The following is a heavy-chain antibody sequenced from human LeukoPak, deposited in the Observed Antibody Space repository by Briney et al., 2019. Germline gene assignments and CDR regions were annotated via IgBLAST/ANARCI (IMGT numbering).Heavy chain of an antibody. CDR2: ITRGGEVT. J-gene: IGHJ4*01. CDR1: GFTFSGYA. Sequence: GGSLRLSCAASGFTFSGYAMSWVRQAPGKGLEWVSAITRGGEVTYYADSVKGRFSISRDNSKNTLYLQMSSLRGEDTAIYYCVHCDYDGNAGPYDHWGQGTLVTVSA. CDR3: VHCDYDGNAGPYDH. D-gene: IGHD4-23*01. V-gene: IGHV3-23*01.